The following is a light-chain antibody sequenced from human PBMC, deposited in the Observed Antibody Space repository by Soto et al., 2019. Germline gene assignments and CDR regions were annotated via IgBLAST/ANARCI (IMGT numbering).Light chain of an antibody. CDR1: QSISSW. J-gene: IGKJ1*01. CDR3: QQYNTYSWT. Sequence: DIQMTQSPSTLSASVGDRVTMTCRASQSISSWLAWYQQKPGKASKVIIYDASNLESGVPSRFSGSGSGTEFTLTISSLQPDDFASYYCQQYNTYSWTFGQGTKVDIK. V-gene: IGKV1-5*01. CDR2: DAS.